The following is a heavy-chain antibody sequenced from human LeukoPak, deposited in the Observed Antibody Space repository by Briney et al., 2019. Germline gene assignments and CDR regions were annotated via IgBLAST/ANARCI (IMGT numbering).Heavy chain of an antibody. J-gene: IGHJ4*02. CDR2: IYSDNT. D-gene: IGHD4/OR15-4a*01. Sequence: GGSLRLSCTVSGFTVSSNSMSWVRQAPGQGLEWVSFIYSDNTHYSDSVKGRFAISRDNSKNTLYLQMNSLRAEDTAVYYCARRAGAYSHPYDYWGQGTLVTVSS. CDR3: ARRAGAYSHPYDY. CDR1: GFTVSSNS. V-gene: IGHV3-53*01.